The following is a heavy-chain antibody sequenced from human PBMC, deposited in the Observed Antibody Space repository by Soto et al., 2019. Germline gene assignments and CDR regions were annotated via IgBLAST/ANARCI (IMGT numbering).Heavy chain of an antibody. D-gene: IGHD3-10*01. CDR2: ISSSGSTI. CDR3: ARDFRAPRGSGSYYNDRDAFDI. J-gene: IGHJ3*02. CDR1: GFTFSSYE. Sequence: EVQLVESGGGLVQPGGSLRLSCAASGFTFSSYEMNWVRQAPGKGLEWASYISSSGSTIYYADSVKGRFTISRDNAKNSLYLQMNSLRAEDTAVYYCARDFRAPRGSGSYYNDRDAFDIWGQGTMVTVSS. V-gene: IGHV3-48*03.